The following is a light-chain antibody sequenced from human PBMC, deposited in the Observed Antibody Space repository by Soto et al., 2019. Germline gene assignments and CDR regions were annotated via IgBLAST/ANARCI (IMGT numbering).Light chain of an antibody. CDR2: EVS. CDR1: SSDVGGYNF. CDR3: SSYTTSTTVV. V-gene: IGLV2-14*03. Sequence: QSALTQPASVFGSPGQSITFSCTGTSSDVGGYNFVSWNQQHPGKAPKLMIYEVSSRPSGVSNRFSGSKSGNTASLTISGLQPEDEADYYCSSYTTSTTVVFGTGTKV. J-gene: IGLJ1*01.